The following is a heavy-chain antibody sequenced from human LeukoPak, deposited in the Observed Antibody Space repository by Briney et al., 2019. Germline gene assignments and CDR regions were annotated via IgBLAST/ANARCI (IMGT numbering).Heavy chain of an antibody. D-gene: IGHD2-8*01. CDR3: AGLGGYCTNSVCFSTFDI. V-gene: IGHV4-34*01. CDR1: GGSFSGYY. CDR2: INHSGST. Sequence: SETLSLTCAVYGGSFSGYYWSWIRQPPGRGLEWIGEINHSGSTNYNPSLKSRVTISVDTSKNQFSLKLSSVTAADTAVYYCAGLGGYCTNSVCFSTFDIWGQGTMVTVSS. J-gene: IGHJ3*02.